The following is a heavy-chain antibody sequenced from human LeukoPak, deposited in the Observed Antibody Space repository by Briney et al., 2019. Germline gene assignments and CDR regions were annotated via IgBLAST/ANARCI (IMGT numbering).Heavy chain of an antibody. Sequence: PSETLSLTCAVSGGSISSTHWWCWVRQPPGEGLGRGWEIYHSGSTNYNPSLKSRVTISVAKSKNQFSLKLSSVTAADTAVYYCAREMAVCGGGSWGCEFDYWGQGTLVTVSS. CDR3: AREMAVCGGGSWGCEFDY. CDR1: GGSISSTHW. CDR2: IYHSGST. D-gene: IGHD2-15*01. J-gene: IGHJ4*02. V-gene: IGHV4-4*02.